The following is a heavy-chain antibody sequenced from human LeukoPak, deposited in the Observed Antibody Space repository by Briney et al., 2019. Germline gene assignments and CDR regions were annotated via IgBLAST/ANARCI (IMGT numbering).Heavy chain of an antibody. CDR2: ISRSSSSI. CDR1: GFTFSSYE. J-gene: IGHJ4*02. D-gene: IGHD3-10*01. CDR3: ARHYYGSGSVDY. Sequence: GGSLRLSCAASGFTFSSYEMNWVRQAPGKGLEWVSSISRSSSSIHYADSVKGRFTVSRDNAKNSVYLQMNSLRDEDTAVYYCARHYYGSGSVDYWGQGTLVTVSS. V-gene: IGHV3-48*02.